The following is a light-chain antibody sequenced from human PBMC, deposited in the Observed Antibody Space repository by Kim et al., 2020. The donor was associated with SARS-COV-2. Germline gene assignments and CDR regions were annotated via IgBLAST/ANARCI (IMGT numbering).Light chain of an antibody. CDR2: TTN. Sequence: PGGNVTLTCGLASGPVSSGHYPSWYQQTPGQAPRTLIYTTNTRASGVADRFSGSILGDKAALTISGAQAGDESDYYCVLYMGGGISVFGGGTKLTVL. J-gene: IGLJ3*02. V-gene: IGLV8-61*01. CDR3: VLYMGGGISV. CDR1: SGPVSSGHY.